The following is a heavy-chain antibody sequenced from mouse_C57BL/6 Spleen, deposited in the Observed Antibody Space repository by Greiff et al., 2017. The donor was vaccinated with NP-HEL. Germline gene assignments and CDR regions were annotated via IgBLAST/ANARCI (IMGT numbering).Heavy chain of an antibody. CDR2: IYPGDGDT. Sequence: VQLQQSGPELVKPGASVKISCKASGYAFSSSWMNWVKQRPGKGLEWIGRIYPGDGDTNYNGKFKGKATLTADKSSSTAYMQLSSLTSEDSAVYFCAKGYYYGSSYVYWYCDVWGTGTTVTVSS. D-gene: IGHD1-1*01. CDR1: GYAFSSSW. J-gene: IGHJ1*03. CDR3: AKGYYYGSSYVYWYCDV. V-gene: IGHV1-82*01.